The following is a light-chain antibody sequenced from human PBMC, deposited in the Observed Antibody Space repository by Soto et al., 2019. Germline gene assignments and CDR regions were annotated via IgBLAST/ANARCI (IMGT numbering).Light chain of an antibody. CDR2: EVY. J-gene: IGLJ2*01. CDR3: SSYAGSNNLVV. V-gene: IGLV2-8*01. CDR1: GSDVGAYNF. Sequence: ALTQPPSASGSPGQSVTISCTGTGSDVGAYNFVSWYQHHPGKAPQALIYEVYKRPSGVPDRFSGSKSGNTASLTVSGLQTEDEADYYCSSYAGSNNLVVFGGGTKLTVL.